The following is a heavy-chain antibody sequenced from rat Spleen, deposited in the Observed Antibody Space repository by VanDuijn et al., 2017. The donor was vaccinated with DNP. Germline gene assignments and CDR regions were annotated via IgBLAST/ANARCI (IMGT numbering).Heavy chain of an antibody. J-gene: IGHJ2*01. CDR2: ISYEGRTT. Sequence: EVQLVESGGDLVQPGRSLKLSCAASGFTFNDCYMAWVRQAPKKGLEWVASISYEGRTTYYGDSVKGRVTISRDNAKSTLYLQMNSLRSEDMATYYCARRYYGSYFDYWGQGVMVTVSS. V-gene: IGHV5-22*01. CDR3: ARRYYGSYFDY. CDR1: GFTFNDCY. D-gene: IGHD1-6*01.